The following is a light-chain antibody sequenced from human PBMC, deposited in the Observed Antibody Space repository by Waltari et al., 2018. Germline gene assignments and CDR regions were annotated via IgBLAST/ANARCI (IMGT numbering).Light chain of an antibody. V-gene: IGLV2-14*01. CDR1: SSDVGGQNH. J-gene: IGLJ1*01. CDR2: DVS. Sequence: QSALTQPASVSGSPGQSITFSCSGSSSDVGGQNHLSWYQHPPGKAPNLMIYDVSNRPSGISHRFSASKSGNTASLTISGLQAEDEADYYCSSYTSSDSLVFGTGTAVTVL. CDR3: SSYTSSDSLV.